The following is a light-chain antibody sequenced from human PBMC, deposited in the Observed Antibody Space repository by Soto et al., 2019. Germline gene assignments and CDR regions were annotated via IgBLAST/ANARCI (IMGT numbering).Light chain of an antibody. J-gene: IGLJ2*01. CDR2: DVS. CDR1: SSDVGGYNY. Sequence: QSALTQPASVSGSPGQSITISCTGTSSDVGGYNYVSWYQQHPGKAPKLMIYDVSNRPSGVSNRFSGSKSGNTASLTISGLQAEDEAHYYCSSYTSSSTLVFGGGPKLTVL. V-gene: IGLV2-14*01. CDR3: SSYTSSSTLV.